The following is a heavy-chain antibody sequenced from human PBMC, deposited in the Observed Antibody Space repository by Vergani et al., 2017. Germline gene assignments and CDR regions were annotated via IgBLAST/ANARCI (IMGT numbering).Heavy chain of an antibody. D-gene: IGHD3-16*01. J-gene: IGHJ1*01. CDR1: GYTFTSYG. Sequence: QVQLVQSGAEVKKPGASVKVSCKASGYTFTSYGISWVRQAPGQGLEWMGWISAYNGNTNYAQKLEGRVTMTTDKSTSTAYMELRSLRSEDTAVYYCARVGLDYVWAITGEYFQHWGQGTLVTVSS. CDR2: ISAYNGNT. V-gene: IGHV1-18*01. CDR3: ARVGLDYVWAITGEYFQH.